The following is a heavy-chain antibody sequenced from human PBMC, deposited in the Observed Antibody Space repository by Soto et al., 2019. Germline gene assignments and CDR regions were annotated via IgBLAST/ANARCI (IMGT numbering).Heavy chain of an antibody. D-gene: IGHD6-19*01. CDR2: ISYDGSNK. J-gene: IGHJ4*02. CDR3: ASDVVAGY. V-gene: IGHV3-30-3*01. CDR1: GFTFSSYA. Sequence: QVPLVESGGGVVQPGRSLRLSCAASGFTFSSYAMHWVRQAPGKGLEWVAVISYDGSNKYYADSVKGRFTISRDNSKNTLYLQMNSLRAEDTAVYYCASDVVAGYWGQGTLVTVSS.